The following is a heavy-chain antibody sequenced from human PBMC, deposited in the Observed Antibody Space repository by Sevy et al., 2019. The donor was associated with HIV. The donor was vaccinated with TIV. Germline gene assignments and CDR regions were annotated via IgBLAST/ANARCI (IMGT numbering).Heavy chain of an antibody. J-gene: IGHJ3*02. V-gene: IGHV3-74*01. CDR3: ARAYRGAFDI. CDR2: INSDGSRT. D-gene: IGHD2-21*01. Sequence: GGSLRLSCAASGFTFSDYWMHWVRQAPGKGLVWVSRINSDGSRTTNADSVKGRFTISRDNAKNTLYLQMNSLRAEDTAVYYCARAYRGAFDIWGQGTMVTVSS. CDR1: GFTFSDYW.